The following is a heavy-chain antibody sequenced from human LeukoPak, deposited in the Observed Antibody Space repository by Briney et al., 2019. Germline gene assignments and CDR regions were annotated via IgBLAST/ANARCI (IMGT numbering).Heavy chain of an antibody. J-gene: IGHJ4*02. D-gene: IGHD6-13*01. CDR2: IYHSGST. CDR3: ARSSSWYGAFDY. Sequence: SGTLSLTCTVSGGSISSYYWSWIRQPPGKGLEWIGYIYHSGSTNYNPSLKSRVTISVDTSKNQFSLKLSSVTAADTAVYYCARSSSWYGAFDYWGQGTLVTVSS. V-gene: IGHV4-59*01. CDR1: GGSISSYY.